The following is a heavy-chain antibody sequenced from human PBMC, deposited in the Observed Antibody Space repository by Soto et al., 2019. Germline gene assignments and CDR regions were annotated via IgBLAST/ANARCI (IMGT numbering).Heavy chain of an antibody. V-gene: IGHV1-46*01. CDR3: VRRHVSATGIDWFDP. Sequence: RASVKVSCKASGSTFPNYYMHWVRQAPGQGLEWLGIITPTGGGRTKYSQKFQGRVTMTRDTSTSTVYMELSSLRSEDTAVYYCVRRHVSATGIDWFDPWGQGTLVTVSS. J-gene: IGHJ5*02. CDR1: GSTFPNYY. D-gene: IGHD6-13*01. CDR2: ITPTGGGRT.